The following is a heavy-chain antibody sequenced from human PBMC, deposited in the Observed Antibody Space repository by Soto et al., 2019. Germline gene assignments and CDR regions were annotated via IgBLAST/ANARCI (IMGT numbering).Heavy chain of an antibody. Sequence: GGSLRLSCAASGFTFSSYAMSWVRQAPGKGLEWVSAISGSGGSTYYADSVKGRFTISRDNSKNTLYLQMNSLRAEDTAVYYCAKEESYYYDSSGYYLDPYYFDYWGQGT. CDR2: ISGSGGST. CDR3: AKEESYYYDSSGYYLDPYYFDY. D-gene: IGHD3-22*01. J-gene: IGHJ4*02. CDR1: GFTFSSYA. V-gene: IGHV3-23*01.